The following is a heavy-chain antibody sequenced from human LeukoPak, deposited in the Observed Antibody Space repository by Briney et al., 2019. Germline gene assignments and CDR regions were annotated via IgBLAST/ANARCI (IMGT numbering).Heavy chain of an antibody. J-gene: IGHJ4*02. CDR3: AVNGYDYYFDY. D-gene: IGHD5-12*01. V-gene: IGHV4-39*01. CDR1: GDSISSDGYY. Sequence: SETLSLTCSVSGDSISSDGYYWGWIRQPPGKGPEWIGSIYYSGSTYYNPSLKSRVTISVDTSKNQFSLKLSSVTAADTAVYCCAVNGYDYYFDYWGQGTLVTVSS. CDR2: IYYSGST.